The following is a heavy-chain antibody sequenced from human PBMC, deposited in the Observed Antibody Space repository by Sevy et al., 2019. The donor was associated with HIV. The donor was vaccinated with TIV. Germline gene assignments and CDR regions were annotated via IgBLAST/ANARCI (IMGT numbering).Heavy chain of an antibody. Sequence: GGSLRLSCAASGFIFSSYEMSWVRQAPGKGLEWVSHISQSGGTTYYSDSVKGRFTISRDKAKNSLYLQMNSLRAEDTAVYYCARELPPSATSVAHFDYWGQGTLVTVSS. CDR3: ARELPPSATSVAHFDY. J-gene: IGHJ4*02. CDR1: GFIFSSYE. D-gene: IGHD4-17*01. V-gene: IGHV3-48*03. CDR2: ISQSGGTT.